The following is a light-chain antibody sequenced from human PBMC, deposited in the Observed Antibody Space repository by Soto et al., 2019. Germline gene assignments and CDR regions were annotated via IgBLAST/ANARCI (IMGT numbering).Light chain of an antibody. CDR2: DVS. J-gene: IGLJ2*01. V-gene: IGLV2-14*01. CDR3: SSYRSSSTPVV. Sequence: QSALTQPASVSGSPGQSITISCTGTSSDVGGYNYVSWYQQHPCKAPKLMIYDVSNRPSGVSNRFSGSKSGNTASLTISGLQAEDEADYYCSSYRSSSTPVVFGGGTKLTVL. CDR1: SSDVGGYNY.